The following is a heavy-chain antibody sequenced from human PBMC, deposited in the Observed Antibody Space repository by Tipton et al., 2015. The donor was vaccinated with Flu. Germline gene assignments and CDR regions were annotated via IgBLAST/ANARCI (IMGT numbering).Heavy chain of an antibody. Sequence: TLSLTCAVSGGSISSGGYSWSWIRQPPGKGLEWIGYIYHSGSTYYNPSLKSRVTISVDRSKNQFSLKLSSVTAADTAVYYCARGGTVTTTGIFDYWGQGTLVTVSS. CDR1: GGSISSGGYS. V-gene: IGHV4-30-2*01. J-gene: IGHJ4*02. D-gene: IGHD4-17*01. CDR3: ARGGTVTTTGIFDY. CDR2: IYHSGST.